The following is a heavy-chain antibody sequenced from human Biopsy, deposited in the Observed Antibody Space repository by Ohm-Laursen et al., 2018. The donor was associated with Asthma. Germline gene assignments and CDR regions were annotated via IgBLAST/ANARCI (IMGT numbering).Heavy chain of an antibody. CDR2: ISKDASTQ. CDR3: VRVGTDDAFDI. CDR1: GFSFSNFA. J-gene: IGHJ3*02. D-gene: IGHD1-1*01. Sequence: SLRLSCSAPGFSFSNFAIHWVRQAPGKGLEWVGVISKDASTQDYADSVKGRFTMARDNSKNTLDLQMNSLREEDTAVYYCVRVGTDDAFDIWGQGTVVSVSS. V-gene: IGHV3-30*01.